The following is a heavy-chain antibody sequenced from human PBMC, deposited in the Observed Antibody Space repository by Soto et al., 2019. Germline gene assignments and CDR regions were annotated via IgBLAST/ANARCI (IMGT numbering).Heavy chain of an antibody. CDR3: ARDFYDRICYSIYYYYGMDV. V-gene: IGHV3-33*01. Sequence: GGSLRLSCAASEFTLSDYAMHWVRQAPGKGLAWVAVIYYDGSNKYYADSVEGRFTISRDSSKNTVYLQMDSLRVEDAAVYYCARDFYDRICYSIYYYYGMDVWGQGITVIVSS. J-gene: IGHJ6*01. CDR2: IYYDGSNK. D-gene: IGHD3-22*01. CDR1: EFTLSDYA.